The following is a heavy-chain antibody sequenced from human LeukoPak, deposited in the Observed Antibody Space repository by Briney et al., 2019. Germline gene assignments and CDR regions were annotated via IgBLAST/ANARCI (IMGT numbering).Heavy chain of an antibody. D-gene: IGHD4-17*01. CDR3: ARDPTTGFNGDYS. V-gene: IGHV3-74*01. CDR2: INSDGSST. J-gene: IGHJ4*02. Sequence: GGSLRLSCVASGFTFSGYWMSWVRQAPGKGLVWVSRINSDGSSTSYADSVKGRFTISRDNAKNTLYLQMHSLRAEDTAVYYCARDPTTGFNGDYSWGQGTLVTVSS. CDR1: GFTFSGYW.